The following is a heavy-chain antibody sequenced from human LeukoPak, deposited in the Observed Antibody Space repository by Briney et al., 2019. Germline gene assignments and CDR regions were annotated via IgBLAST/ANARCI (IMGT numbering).Heavy chain of an antibody. CDR3: ARDSSGYYYYYYGVDV. J-gene: IGHJ6*02. V-gene: IGHV3-7*01. CDR1: GFTFSSYS. Sequence: GGSLRLSCTASGFTFSSYSMHWVRQAPGKGLEWVANIKQDGSEKYYVDSVKGRFTISRDNAKNSLYLQMNSLRAEDTAVYYCARDSSGYYYYYYGVDVWGQGTTVTVSS. CDR2: IKQDGSEK. D-gene: IGHD3-22*01.